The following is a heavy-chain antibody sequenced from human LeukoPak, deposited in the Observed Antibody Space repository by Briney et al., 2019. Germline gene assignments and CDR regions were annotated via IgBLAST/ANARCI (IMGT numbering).Heavy chain of an antibody. CDR2: INPSGGST. V-gene: IGHV1-46*01. CDR3: ARDPVTEPSRFDY. CDR1: GYTFTSYY. Sequence: ASVKVSCKASGYTFTSYYMHRVRQAPGQGLEWMGIINPSGGSTSYAQKFQGRVTMTRDTSTSTVYMEPSSLRSEDTAVYYCARDPVTEPSRFDYWGQGTLVTVSS. D-gene: IGHD4-17*01. J-gene: IGHJ4*02.